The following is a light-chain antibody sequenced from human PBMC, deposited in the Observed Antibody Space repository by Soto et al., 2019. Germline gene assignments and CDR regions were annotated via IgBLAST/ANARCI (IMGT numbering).Light chain of an antibody. V-gene: IGKV3-11*01. CDR3: QQRSNWPT. CDR2: DAS. CDR1: KGVSSY. J-gene: IGKJ4*01. Sequence: EIVLTQSPATLSLSPGERATLSCRASKGVSSYLPCYKQKPGQAPGLLIYDASNRATGIPARFSGSGCGTYFTLTISSLQPEDFAVYYCQQRSNWPTFGGGTKVEIK.